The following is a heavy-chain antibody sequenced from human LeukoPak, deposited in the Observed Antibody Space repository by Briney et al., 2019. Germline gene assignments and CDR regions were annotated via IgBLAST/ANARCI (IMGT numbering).Heavy chain of an antibody. D-gene: IGHD2-2*01. Sequence: PGGSLRLSCAASGFTFSGYPIHWVRQAPGKGPEWVAVISYDGSNKYYADSVKGRFTISRDNSKNTLYLQMNSLRAEDTAVYYCARTISSSSTSCFLYWGQGTLVTVSS. CDR3: ARTISSSSTSCFLY. V-gene: IGHV3-30-3*01. CDR2: ISYDGSNK. CDR1: GFTFSGYP. J-gene: IGHJ4*02.